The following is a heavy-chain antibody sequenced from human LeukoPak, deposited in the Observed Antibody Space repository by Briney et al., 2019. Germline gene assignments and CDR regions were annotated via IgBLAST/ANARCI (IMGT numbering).Heavy chain of an antibody. Sequence: SETLSLTCTVSGGSISSGGYYWSWIRQHPGKGLEWIGYIYYSGSTHYNPSLKSRVTISVDTSKNQFSLKLSSVTAADTAVYYCARGADIVVVPAATVVDAFDIWGQGTMVTVSS. CDR3: ARGADIVVVPAATVVDAFDI. V-gene: IGHV4-31*03. D-gene: IGHD2-2*01. CDR1: GGSISSGGYY. J-gene: IGHJ3*02. CDR2: IYYSGST.